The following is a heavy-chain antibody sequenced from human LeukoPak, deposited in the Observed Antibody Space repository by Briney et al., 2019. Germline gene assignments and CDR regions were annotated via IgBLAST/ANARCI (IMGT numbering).Heavy chain of an antibody. CDR1: GGTFSSST. CDR2: IIPILGIA. V-gene: IGHV1-69*02. CDR3: ASNVGATRGINYYYMDV. Sequence: SVKVSCKASGGTFSSSTISWVRQAPGQGLEWMGRIIPILGIANYAQKFQGRVTITADKSTSTAYMELSSLRSEDTAVYYCASNVGATRGINYYYMDVWGTGTTVTVSS. D-gene: IGHD1-26*01. J-gene: IGHJ6*03.